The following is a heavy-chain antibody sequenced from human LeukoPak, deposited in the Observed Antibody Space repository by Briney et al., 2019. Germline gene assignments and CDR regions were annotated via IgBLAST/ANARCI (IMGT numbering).Heavy chain of an antibody. CDR3: ARTSASYYYYMDV. CDR2: VYFTGTT. J-gene: IGHJ6*03. D-gene: IGHD3-3*01. V-gene: IGHV4-59*01. Sequence: SETLSLTCTVSGGSISSYFWSWIRQPPGKGLEWIGYVYFTGTTNYNPSLKSRVTISIDKSRKQLSLKLNSVTTADTAVYYCARTSASYYYYMDVWGNGTTVTISS. CDR1: GGSISSYF.